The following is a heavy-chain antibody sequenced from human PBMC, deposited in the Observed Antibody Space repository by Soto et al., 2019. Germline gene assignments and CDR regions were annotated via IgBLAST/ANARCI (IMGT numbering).Heavy chain of an antibody. D-gene: IGHD1-26*01. CDR3: ARGVSAGVDY. J-gene: IGHJ4*02. Sequence: ASVKVSCKASGYSFTSLDINWVRQTTGQGLEWMGWMQPSTGRTGYAQKFQGRVTMTRDTSINTAYMELTTLTSDDTAFYYCARGVSAGVDYWGQGALVTVSS. CDR2: MQPSTGRT. CDR1: GYSFTSLD. V-gene: IGHV1-8*01.